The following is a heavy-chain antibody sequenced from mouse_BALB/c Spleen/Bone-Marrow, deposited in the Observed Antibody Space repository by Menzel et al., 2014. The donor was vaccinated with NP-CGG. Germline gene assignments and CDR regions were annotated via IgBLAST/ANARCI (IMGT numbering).Heavy chain of an antibody. D-gene: IGHD2-10*02. CDR3: ARHGGYGNYFDY. J-gene: IGHJ2*01. CDR2: INSNGGST. V-gene: IGHV5-6-2*01. CDR1: GFTFSSYY. Sequence: DVHLVESGGGLVKLGGSLKLSCAASGFTFSSYYMSWVRQTPEKRLELVAAINSNGGSTYYPDTVKGRFTISRDNAKNTLYLQMSSLKSEDTALYYCARHGGYGNYFDYWGQGTTLTVSS.